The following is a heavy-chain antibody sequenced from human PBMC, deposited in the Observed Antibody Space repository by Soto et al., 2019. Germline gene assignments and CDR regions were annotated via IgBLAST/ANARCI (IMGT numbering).Heavy chain of an antibody. CDR3: VKGSSRYYDSFDY. Sequence: WGSLRLSCAASGFTFSNDAMYWVRQTPGKGLEWVSAITARGGSTYYADSVKGRFTISRDNSKNTKSLQMNSLRAEDRALYYFVKGSSRYYDSFDYWGQGTLVTVS. CDR1: GFTFSNDA. J-gene: IGHJ4*02. D-gene: IGHD3-22*01. CDR2: ITARGGST. V-gene: IGHV3-23*01.